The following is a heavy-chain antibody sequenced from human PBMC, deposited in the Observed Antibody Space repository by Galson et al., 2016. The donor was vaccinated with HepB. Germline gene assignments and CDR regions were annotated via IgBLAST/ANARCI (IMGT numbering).Heavy chain of an antibody. D-gene: IGHD3-10*01. CDR3: ARGYGSGEVRFDY. V-gene: IGHV2-70*01. CDR1: GFSLNTSGMC. CDR2: IDWDDDK. Sequence: PALVQPTQTLTLTCTFSGFSLNTSGMCVSWIRQPPGKALEWLALIDWDDDKYYSTSLKTRLTIPKDTSKNQVVLTMTNMDPVDTATYYCARGYGSGEVRFDYWGQGTLVTASS. J-gene: IGHJ4*02.